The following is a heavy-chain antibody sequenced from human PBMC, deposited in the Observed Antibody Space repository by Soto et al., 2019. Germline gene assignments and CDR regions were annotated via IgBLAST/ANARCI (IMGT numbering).Heavy chain of an antibody. D-gene: IGHD6-13*01. CDR2: FYFNGST. J-gene: IGHJ4*02. Sequence: QLQLQESGPGLVKPSETLSLTCTISGGSISSSSYYWGWIRQPPGKGLIWIGSFYFNGSTYYNPSLKSRVTMSVDTSKTQLSLKLSSVTAADTAVYYCARQGSSWSAKYYFDYWGQGTLVTVSS. CDR1: GGSISSSSYY. V-gene: IGHV4-39*01. CDR3: ARQGSSWSAKYYFDY.